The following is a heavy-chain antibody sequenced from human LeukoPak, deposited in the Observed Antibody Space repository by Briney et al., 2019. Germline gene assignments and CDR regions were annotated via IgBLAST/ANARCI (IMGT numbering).Heavy chain of an antibody. CDR3: AMESRIAVAAIDY. J-gene: IGHJ4*02. CDR1: GITFDKYA. V-gene: IGHV3-9*01. D-gene: IGHD6-19*01. Sequence: GGSLRLSCAASGITFDKYAMNWVRQAPGKALEGVSNISWNTGVIVYADSVRGRFIVSRDNAKTSLYLQMNSLRAEDTALYYCAMESRIAVAAIDYWGQGTLVTVSS. CDR2: ISWNTGVI.